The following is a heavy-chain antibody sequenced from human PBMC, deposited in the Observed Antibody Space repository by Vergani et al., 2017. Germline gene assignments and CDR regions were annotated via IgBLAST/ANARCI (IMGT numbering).Heavy chain of an antibody. V-gene: IGHV1-3*02. D-gene: IGHD3-16*01. CDR2: SNAGNGNT. CDR1: GYTFTSYA. CDR3: ARDHAGERVYYYYGMDV. Sequence: QVQLVQSGAEVKKPGASVKVSCKASGYTFTSYAMHWVRQAPGQRLEWMGWSNAGNGNTKYSQEFQGRVTITRDTSTSTAYMELRSLRSDDTAVYYCARDHAGERVYYYYGMDVWGQGTTVTVSS. J-gene: IGHJ6*02.